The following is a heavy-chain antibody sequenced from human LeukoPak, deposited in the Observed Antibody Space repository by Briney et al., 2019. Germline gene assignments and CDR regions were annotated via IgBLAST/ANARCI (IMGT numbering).Heavy chain of an antibody. CDR2: IIPLFGTA. V-gene: IGHV1-69*06. CDR3: ASPYDYGDHYLDALHI. J-gene: IGHJ3*02. CDR1: GDTFSSFA. D-gene: IGHD4-17*01. Sequence: SVKVSCKASGDTFSSFAVSWVRQAPGQGLEWMGRIIPLFGTADYAQRYQGRVTISADSSLNTAYLELSSLTSEDTAVYYCASPYDYGDHYLDALHIWGQGTIVTVSS.